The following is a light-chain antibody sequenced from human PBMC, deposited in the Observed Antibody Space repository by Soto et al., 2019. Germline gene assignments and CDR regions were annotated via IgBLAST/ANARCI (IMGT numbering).Light chain of an antibody. CDR1: SSDVGGYNY. J-gene: IGLJ1*01. CDR3: SSYKSSSPLYV. Sequence: QSVLTQPASVSGSPGQSITISCTGTSSDVGGYNYVSWYQQHPGKAPKLMIYEVSNRPSGVSNRFSGSKSGNTASLTISGLQAEDAADYYCSSYKSSSPLYVFRTGTKVT. V-gene: IGLV2-14*01. CDR2: EVS.